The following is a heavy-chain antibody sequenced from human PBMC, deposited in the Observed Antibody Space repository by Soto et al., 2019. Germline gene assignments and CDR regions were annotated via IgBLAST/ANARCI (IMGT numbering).Heavy chain of an antibody. D-gene: IGHD6-19*01. CDR3: AKVLIAVALSHGMDV. CDR2: ISGSGGST. CDR1: GFTFSSYA. J-gene: IGHJ6*02. V-gene: IGHV3-23*01. Sequence: GGSLRLSCAASGFTFSSYAMSWVRQAPGKGLEWVPAISGSGGSTYYADSVKGRFTISRDNSKNTLYLQTNSLRAEDTAVYYCAKVLIAVALSHGMDVWGQGTTVTVSS.